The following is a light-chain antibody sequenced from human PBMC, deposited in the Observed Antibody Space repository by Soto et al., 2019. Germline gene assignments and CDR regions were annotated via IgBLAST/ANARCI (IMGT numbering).Light chain of an antibody. CDR3: SSYTSSSTLV. J-gene: IGLJ1*01. V-gene: IGLV2-14*01. CDR1: SSDVGGYNY. CDR2: EVS. Sequence: QSALTQPASVSGSPGQSITISCTRTSSDVGGYNYVSWYQQDPGKAPKLMIYEVSHRPSGVSNRFSGSKSGNTASLTISGLQAEDEADYYCSSYTSSSTLVFGTGTKLTVL.